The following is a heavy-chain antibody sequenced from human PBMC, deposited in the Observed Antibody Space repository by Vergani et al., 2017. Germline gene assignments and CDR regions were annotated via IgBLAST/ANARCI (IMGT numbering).Heavy chain of an antibody. D-gene: IGHD1-1*01. CDR3: ATKSCGTPGCQIGYFRE. CDR2: ISYDGTQK. Sequence: QVHLVESGGGVVQPGRSLRLSCVVSGFTSRYYGMHWVRQAPGKGLEWVALISYDGTQKYYADSVKGRFTISRDNSKSTLYLQMNSLRTEDTAVYYCATKSCGTPGCQIGYFREWGQGTLVTVSS. V-gene: IGHV3-30*03. CDR1: GFTSRYYG. J-gene: IGHJ1*01.